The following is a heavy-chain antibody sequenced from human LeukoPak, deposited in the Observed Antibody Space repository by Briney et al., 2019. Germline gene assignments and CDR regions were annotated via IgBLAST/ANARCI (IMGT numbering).Heavy chain of an antibody. Sequence: SETLSLTCTVSGGSISSYYWSWIRQPPGKGLEWIGYIYYSGRTNYNPSLKSRVTISGDTSKNQFSLKLSSVTAADTAVYYCARESYGDYGGNWFDPWGQGTLVTVSS. D-gene: IGHD4-17*01. V-gene: IGHV4-59*01. CDR3: ARESYGDYGGNWFDP. J-gene: IGHJ5*02. CDR2: IYYSGRT. CDR1: GGSISSYY.